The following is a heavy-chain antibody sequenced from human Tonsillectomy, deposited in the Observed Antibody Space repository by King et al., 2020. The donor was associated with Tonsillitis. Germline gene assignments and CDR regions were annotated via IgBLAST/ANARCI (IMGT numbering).Heavy chain of an antibody. CDR3: ARDFYGEDY. D-gene: IGHD4-17*01. V-gene: IGHV1-18*04. CDR1: GYTFTNYA. J-gene: IGHJ4*02. Sequence: QLVQSGGEVKKPGASVKVSCKASGYTFTNYAISWVRQAPGQGLEWMGWISTYNGNTNYAHNLQGRVTVTTDTSTSTVYMDLRSLSSDDTAMYYCARDFYGEDYWGQGTLVTVSS. CDR2: ISTYNGNT.